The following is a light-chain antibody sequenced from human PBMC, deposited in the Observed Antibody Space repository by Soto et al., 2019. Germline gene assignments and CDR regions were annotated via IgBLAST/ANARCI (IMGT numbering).Light chain of an antibody. J-gene: IGKJ1*01. CDR1: HSVDSSF. CDR2: GAS. Sequence: DIVLTQSPGSLSLSPGERATLSCRASHSVDSSFFAWYQQKPRQAPSLLTGGASNRATGIPDRFSGRGSGTDFTLTITGLEPEDFAVYYCQQYVSSVTFGQGTKVEIK. CDR3: QQYVSSVT. V-gene: IGKV3-20*01.